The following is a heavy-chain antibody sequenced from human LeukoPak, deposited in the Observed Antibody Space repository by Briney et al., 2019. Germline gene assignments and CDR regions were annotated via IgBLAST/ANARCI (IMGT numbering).Heavy chain of an antibody. D-gene: IGHD3-10*01. Sequence: SETLSLTCTVSGGSISSHYWSWIRQPPGKGLEWIGYIYYSGSTNYNPSLKSRVTISVDTSKNQFSLKLSSVTAADTAVYYCARVSYDSGYYYYMDVWGKGTTVTVSS. CDR3: ARVSYDSGYYYYMDV. CDR2: IYYSGST. J-gene: IGHJ6*03. V-gene: IGHV4-59*11. CDR1: GGSISSHY.